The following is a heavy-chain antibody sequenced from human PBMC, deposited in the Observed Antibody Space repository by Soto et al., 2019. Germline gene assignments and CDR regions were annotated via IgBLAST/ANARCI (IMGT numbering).Heavy chain of an antibody. J-gene: IGHJ5*02. D-gene: IGHD3-22*01. CDR3: ARDRTYYYDSTGLQFDP. V-gene: IGHV1-46*01. CDR1: GYTFTSYY. CDR2: INPSGGST. Sequence: ASVKVSCKASGYTFTSYYMHWVRQAPGQGLEWMGIINPSGGSTSYAQKFQGRVTMTRDTSTSTVYMELSSLRSEDTAVYYCARDRTYYYDSTGLQFDPWGQGTLVTVSS.